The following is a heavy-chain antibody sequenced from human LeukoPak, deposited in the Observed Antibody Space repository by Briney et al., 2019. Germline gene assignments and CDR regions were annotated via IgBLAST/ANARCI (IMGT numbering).Heavy chain of an antibody. CDR3: ARETPRRGETRDGYR. Sequence: GGSLRLSCAASGFTFSNYWMNWVRQAPGKGLECLANIKQDGSETYYADSVKGRFTIFRDNAKNSLYLQMNSLRAEDTAVYYCARETPRRGETRDGYRWGQGTLVTVSS. CDR1: GFTFSNYW. V-gene: IGHV3-7*01. CDR2: IKQDGSET. D-gene: IGHD5-24*01. J-gene: IGHJ4*02.